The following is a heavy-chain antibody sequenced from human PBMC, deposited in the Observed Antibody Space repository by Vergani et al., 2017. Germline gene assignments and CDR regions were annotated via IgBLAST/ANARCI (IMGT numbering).Heavy chain of an antibody. V-gene: IGHV4-59*06. J-gene: IGHJ6*03. D-gene: IGHD6-25*01. Sequence: QVQLQESGPGLVKPSETLSLTCSVSGDSMNTYYWTWIRQPPGKGLEWIGYIFYSGTTYDNPSLRSRLTSSVDTSQNQFSLKLRSVTAADTAVYYCARVDTQVPATSHFYYMDVWGKGTTVVVSS. CDR1: GDSMNTYY. CDR3: ARVDTQVPATSHFYYMDV. CDR2: IFYSGTT.